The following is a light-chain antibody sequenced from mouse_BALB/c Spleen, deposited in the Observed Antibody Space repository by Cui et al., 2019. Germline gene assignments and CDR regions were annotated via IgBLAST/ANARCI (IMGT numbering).Light chain of an antibody. Sequence: QIVLTHSPAIISASLGEEITLTCSAISSVTYMHWYQQKSGTSPKRLIYNRFSLASGVPSRFSGSGSGTFYSLPISSGEAEDAADYYCYRGITFGSGTKLEIK. CDR2: NRF. V-gene: IGKV4-80*01. J-gene: IGKJ4*01. CDR3: YRGIT. CDR1: SSVTY.